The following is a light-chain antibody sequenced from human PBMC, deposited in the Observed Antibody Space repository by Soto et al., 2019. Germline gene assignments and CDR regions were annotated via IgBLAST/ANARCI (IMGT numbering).Light chain of an antibody. CDR1: QSVSSSY. J-gene: IGKJ5*01. CDR2: GAS. CDR3: QQRSNWPPT. Sequence: EIVLTQSPGTLSLSPWEIATLSCRASQSVSSSYLAWYQQKPGQAPRLLIYGASSRATGIPDRFSGSGSGTDFTLTISSLEPEDFAVYYCQQRSNWPPTFGQGTRLEIK. V-gene: IGKV3D-20*02.